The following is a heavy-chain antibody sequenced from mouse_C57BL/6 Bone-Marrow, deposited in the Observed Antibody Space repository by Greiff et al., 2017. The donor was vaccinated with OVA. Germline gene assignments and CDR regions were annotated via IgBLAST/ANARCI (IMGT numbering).Heavy chain of an antibody. J-gene: IGHJ3*01. V-gene: IGHV1-4*01. CDR2: INPSSGYT. CDR1: GYTFTSYT. Sequence: QVQLQQSGAELARPGASVKMSCKASGYTFTSYTMHWVKQRPGQGLEWIGYINPSSGYTKYNQKFKDKATLTADKSSSTAYMQLSSLTSEDSAVYYCARDEPDGKWFAYWGQGTLVTVSA. CDR3: ARDEPDGKWFAY.